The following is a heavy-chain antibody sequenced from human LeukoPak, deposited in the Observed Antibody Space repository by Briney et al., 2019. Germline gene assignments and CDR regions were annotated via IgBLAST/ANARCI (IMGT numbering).Heavy chain of an antibody. CDR2: ISGSGGNT. CDR1: EFTFNSYA. J-gene: IGHJ6*03. Sequence: GGSLRHSCAASEFTFNSYAVSWVRQAPGKGLEWVSTISGSGGNTYYADSVKGRFTISRDTSKNTVFLQMNILRADDTAVYYCAKALRASHRPVYSYYYMDVWGKGTTVTVSS. V-gene: IGHV3-23*01. CDR3: AKALRASHRPVYSYYYMDV.